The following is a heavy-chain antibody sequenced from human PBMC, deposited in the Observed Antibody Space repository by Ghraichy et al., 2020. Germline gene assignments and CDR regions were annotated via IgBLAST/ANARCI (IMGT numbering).Heavy chain of an antibody. J-gene: IGHJ4*02. CDR2: IYTSGST. CDR1: GGSISSGSYY. D-gene: IGHD3-9*01. V-gene: IGHV4-61*02. CDR3: ARGVYDLLTGYAEGYFDY. Sequence: TLSLTCTVSGGSISSGSYYWSWIRQPAGKGLEWIGRIYTSGSTNYNPSLKSRVTISVDTSKNQFSLKLSSVTAADTAVYYCARGVYDLLTGYAEGYFDYWGQGTLVTVSS.